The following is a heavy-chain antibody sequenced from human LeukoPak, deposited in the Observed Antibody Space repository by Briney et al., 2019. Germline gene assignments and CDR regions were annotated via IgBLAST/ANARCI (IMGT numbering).Heavy chain of an antibody. CDR1: GFTVSSNY. Sequence: GGSLRLPCAASGFTVSSNYMSWVRQAPGKGLEWVSVIYSGGSTCYADSVKGRFTISRDNSKNTLYLQMNSLRAEDTAVYYCASGVQLWLQGYWGQGTLVTVSS. CDR2: IYSGGST. J-gene: IGHJ4*02. CDR3: ASGVQLWLQGY. V-gene: IGHV3-53*01. D-gene: IGHD5-18*01.